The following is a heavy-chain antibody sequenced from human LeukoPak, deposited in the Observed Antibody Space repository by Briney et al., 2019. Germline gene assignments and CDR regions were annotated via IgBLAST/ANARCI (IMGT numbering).Heavy chain of an antibody. V-gene: IGHV3-23*01. J-gene: IGHJ4*02. CDR2: ISGSGGST. D-gene: IGHD5-18*01. CDR1: GFTFSSYA. Sequence: GGSLRLSCAASGFTFSSYAMSSVRQAPGKVLERVSAISGSGGSTYYADSVKGRFTISRDNSKNTLYIQMNSLRAEDTAVYYCAKDEDTAILVDWGQGTLVTVSS. CDR3: AKDEDTAILVD.